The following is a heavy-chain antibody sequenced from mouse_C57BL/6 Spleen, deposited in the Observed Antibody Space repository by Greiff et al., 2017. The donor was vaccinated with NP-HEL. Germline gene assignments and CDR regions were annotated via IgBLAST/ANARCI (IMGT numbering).Heavy chain of an antibody. V-gene: IGHV1-72*01. CDR3: ARGYYGSSPLYDAMDY. J-gene: IGHJ4*01. D-gene: IGHD1-1*01. CDR1: GYTFTSYW. Sequence: QVQLQQPGAELVKPGASVKLSCKASGYTFTSYWMHWVKQRPGRGLEWIGRIDPNSGGTKYNEKFKSKATLTVDKPSSTAYMQLSSLTSEDSAVYYGARGYYGSSPLYDAMDYWGQGTSVTVSS. CDR2: IDPNSGGT.